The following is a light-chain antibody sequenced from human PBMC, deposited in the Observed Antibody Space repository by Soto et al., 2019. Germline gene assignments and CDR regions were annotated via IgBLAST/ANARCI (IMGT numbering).Light chain of an antibody. J-gene: IGLJ2*01. Sequence: QYALTQPASVSGSPGQSITISCTGTSSDVGAYNYVSWYQQLPGKAPKLMIYEVINRPSGVSSRFSGSKSGNTASLTISGLQAEDEADYYCSSYTASSTLVVFGGGTKLTVL. CDR2: EVI. CDR1: SSDVGAYNY. V-gene: IGLV2-14*03. CDR3: SSYTASSTLVV.